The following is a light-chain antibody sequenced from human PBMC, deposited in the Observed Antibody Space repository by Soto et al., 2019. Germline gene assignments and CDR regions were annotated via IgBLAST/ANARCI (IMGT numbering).Light chain of an antibody. J-gene: IGKJ1*01. CDR2: AAS. V-gene: IGKV1-39*01. CDR1: QNLSGY. CDR3: QQSYSTPRT. Sequence: DIQMTQSPSSLSASVGDRVTITCRASQNLSGYLNWYQQKPGKAPKLLIYAASSLQSGVPSRFSGSGSGTDFTLTISSLQPEDFATYYCQQSYSTPRTFGQGTKVEIK.